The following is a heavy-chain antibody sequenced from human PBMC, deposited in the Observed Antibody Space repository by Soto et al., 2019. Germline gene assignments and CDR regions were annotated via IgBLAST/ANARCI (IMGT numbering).Heavy chain of an antibody. CDR3: ARVGDGCNLNY. D-gene: IGHD1-26*01. J-gene: IGHJ4*02. V-gene: IGHV3-48*03. Sequence: GGSLRLSCAASGFTFSRCEMNWVRQAPGKGLEWVPYISSSGSTKYYADSVKGRFTISRDNAKNSLYLQMNSLRVEDTAVYYCARVGDGCNLNYWGQGTLVTVSS. CDR1: GFTFSRCE. CDR2: ISSSGSTK.